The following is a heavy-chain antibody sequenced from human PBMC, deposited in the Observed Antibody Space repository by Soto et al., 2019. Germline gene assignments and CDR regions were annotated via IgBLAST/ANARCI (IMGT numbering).Heavy chain of an antibody. V-gene: IGHV1-18*01. Sequence: QVQLVQSGAEVKKPGASVKVSCKASGYTFTSYGISWVRQAPGQGLEWMGWISAYNGNTNYAQKLQGRVTMTTDTDPRTDYMDFRSVRSDDTAVYYCASYWEAAAPDYWGHGTLVPVAS. J-gene: IGHJ4*01. CDR3: ASYWEAAAPDY. D-gene: IGHD2-2*01. CDR2: ISAYNGNT. CDR1: GYTFTSYG.